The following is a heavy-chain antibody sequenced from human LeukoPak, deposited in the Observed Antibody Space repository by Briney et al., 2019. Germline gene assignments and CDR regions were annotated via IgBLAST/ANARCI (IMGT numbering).Heavy chain of an antibody. J-gene: IGHJ6*02. CDR2: IYYSGST. D-gene: IGHD3-10*01. CDR3: ARDYYGSGSEYGMDV. V-gene: IGHV4-30-4*01. Sequence: SQTLSLTCSVSGGSISSADYYWSWIRQPLGQGLEWIGYIYYSGSTYNNPSLKRRATVSVDTSRNQFFLKLSSVTAADTAVYYCARDYYGSGSEYGMDVWGQGTTVIVSS. CDR1: GGSISSADYY.